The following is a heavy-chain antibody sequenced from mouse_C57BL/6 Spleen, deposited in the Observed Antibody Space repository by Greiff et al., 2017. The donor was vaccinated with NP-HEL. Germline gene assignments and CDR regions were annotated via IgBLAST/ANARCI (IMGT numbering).Heavy chain of an antibody. J-gene: IGHJ2*01. V-gene: IGHV3-6*01. CDR1: GYSITSGYY. CDR3: AREFPDFDY. CDR2: ISYDGSN. Sequence: EVQLVESGPGLVKPSQSLSLTCSVTGYSITSGYYWNWIRQFPGNKLEWMGYISYDGSNNYNPSLKNRISITRDTSKNQFFLKLNSVTTEDTATYYCAREFPDFDYWGQGTTLTVSS.